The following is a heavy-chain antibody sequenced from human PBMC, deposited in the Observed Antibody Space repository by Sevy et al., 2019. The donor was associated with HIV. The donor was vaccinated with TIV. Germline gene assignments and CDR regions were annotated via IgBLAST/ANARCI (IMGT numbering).Heavy chain of an antibody. D-gene: IGHD3-3*01. Sequence: GGSLRLSCAASGFTFSSYAMHWVRQAPGKGLEWVAVISYDGSKKYYADSVKGRFTISRDNSKNTLYLQMNSLRAEDTAVYYCARSYDFWSGYYTDYYYGMDVWGQGTTVTVSS. J-gene: IGHJ6*02. CDR2: ISYDGSKK. V-gene: IGHV3-30-3*01. CDR1: GFTFSSYA. CDR3: ARSYDFWSGYYTDYYYGMDV.